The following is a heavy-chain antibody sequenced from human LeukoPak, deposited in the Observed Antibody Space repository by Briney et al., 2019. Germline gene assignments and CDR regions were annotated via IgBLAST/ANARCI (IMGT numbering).Heavy chain of an antibody. CDR3: ARERIFGVVIAAFDI. V-gene: IGHV4-30-2*01. CDR2: IYHSGST. J-gene: IGHJ3*02. CDR1: GGSISSGGYY. Sequence: SQTLSLTCTVSGGSISSGGYYWSWIRQPPGKGLEWIGYIYHSGSTYYNPSLKSRVTISVDRSKNQFSLKLSSVTAADTAVYYCARERIFGVVIAAFDIWGQGTMVTVSS. D-gene: IGHD3-3*01.